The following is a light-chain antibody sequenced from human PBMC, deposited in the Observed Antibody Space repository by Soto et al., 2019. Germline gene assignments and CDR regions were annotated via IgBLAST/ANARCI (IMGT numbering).Light chain of an antibody. J-gene: IGKJ1*01. CDR3: HQYNSCCT. Sequence: QVTQVPSYLSASVGDSVTITCRASQSIRTWLAWYQQKPGSAPKLLIYKASTLDSGVPSRFSGNGSGTDFAVTTNVVQSEDCATYYCHQYNSCCTFGLGTKVDIK. V-gene: IGKV1-5*03. CDR2: KAS. CDR1: QSIRTW.